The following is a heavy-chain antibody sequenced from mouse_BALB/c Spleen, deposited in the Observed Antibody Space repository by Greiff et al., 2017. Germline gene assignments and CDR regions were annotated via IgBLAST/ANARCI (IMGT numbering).Heavy chain of an antibody. Sequence: EVKLQESGPGLVKPSQSLSLTCTVTGYSITSDYAWNWIRQFPGNKLEWMGYISYSGSTSYNPSLKSRISITRDTSKNQFFLQLNSVTTEDTATYYCARGLGFAYWGQGTLVTVSA. CDR3: ARGLGFAY. CDR2: ISYSGST. CDR1: GYSITSDYA. V-gene: IGHV3-2*02. D-gene: IGHD4-1*01. J-gene: IGHJ3*01.